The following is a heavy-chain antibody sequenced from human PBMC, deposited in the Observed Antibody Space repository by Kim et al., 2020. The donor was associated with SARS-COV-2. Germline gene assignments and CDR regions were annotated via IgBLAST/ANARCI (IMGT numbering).Heavy chain of an antibody. CDR3: AGVLWFGELFFDP. J-gene: IGHJ5*02. Sequence: YAQGFTGRFVFSLDTSVSTAYLQISSLKAEDTAVYYCAGVLWFGELFFDPWGQGTLVTVSS. D-gene: IGHD3-10*01. V-gene: IGHV7-4-1*02.